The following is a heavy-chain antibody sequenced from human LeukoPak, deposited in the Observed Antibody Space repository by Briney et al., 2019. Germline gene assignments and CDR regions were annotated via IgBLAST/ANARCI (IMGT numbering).Heavy chain of an antibody. V-gene: IGHV4-39*02. J-gene: IGHJ4*02. CDR3: ARDRSGSRVSYFDY. CDR1: GGSISSSSYY. Sequence: SETLSLTCTVSGGSISSSSYYWGWIRQPPGKGLEWIGSIYYSGSTYYNPSLKSRVTISVDTSKNQFSLKLSSVTAAGTAVYYCARDRSGSRVSYFDYWGQGTLVTVSS. D-gene: IGHD6-19*01. CDR2: IYYSGST.